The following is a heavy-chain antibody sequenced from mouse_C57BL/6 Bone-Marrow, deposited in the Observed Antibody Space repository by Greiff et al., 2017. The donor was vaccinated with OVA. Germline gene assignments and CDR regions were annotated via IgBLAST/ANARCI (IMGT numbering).Heavy chain of an antibody. CDR1: GFTFSSYT. D-gene: IGHD1-1*01. Sequence: EVKVEESGGGLVKPGGSLKLSCAASGFTFSSYTMSWVRQTPEKRLEWVATISGGGGNTYYPDSVKGRFTISRDNAKNTLYLQMSSLRSEDTALYYCARQVGITTVVARAMDYWGQGTSVTVSS. V-gene: IGHV5-9*01. CDR2: ISGGGGNT. J-gene: IGHJ4*01. CDR3: ARQVGITTVVARAMDY.